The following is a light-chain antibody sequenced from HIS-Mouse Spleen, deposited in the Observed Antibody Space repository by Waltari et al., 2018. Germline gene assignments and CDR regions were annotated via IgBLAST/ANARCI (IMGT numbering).Light chain of an antibody. V-gene: IGKV1-5*03. CDR3: QQYNSTKGWT. CDR1: QSISSW. J-gene: IGKJ1*01. Sequence: DIQMTQSPSALSASVGDRVTITCRASQSISSWLAWYQQKPGKAPKLLIYKAPSLESGVPSRFSGSGSGTEFTLTISSLQPDDFATYYCQQYNSTKGWTFGQGTKVEIK. CDR2: KAP.